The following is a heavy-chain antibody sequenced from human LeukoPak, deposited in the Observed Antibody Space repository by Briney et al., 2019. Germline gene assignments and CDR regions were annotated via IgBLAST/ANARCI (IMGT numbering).Heavy chain of an antibody. J-gene: IGHJ4*02. CDR1: GFRFSSYG. D-gene: IGHD2-2*01. CDR3: ASVAAYYRSATCYVDS. Sequence: HPGKSVRLSCAACGFRFSSYGMDGVRQSRGKGLDWVAVIWWDGSNKYYADSGKGRFTICRDNSKNTLYLQMNSLRAEDTAVYYFASVAAYYRSATCYVDSWGQGALVTVSS. CDR2: IWWDGSNK. V-gene: IGHV3-30*19.